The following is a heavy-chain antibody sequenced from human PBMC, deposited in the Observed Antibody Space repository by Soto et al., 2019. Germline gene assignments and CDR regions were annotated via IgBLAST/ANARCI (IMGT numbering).Heavy chain of an antibody. V-gene: IGHV3-23*01. Sequence: GGSLRLSCAASGFTFRDYSMSWVRQAPGKGLEWVSHISGGSKTIYYADSVKGRFTISRDNSRDIMYLQMNSLRAEDTALYYCAKDRRSGTRQFDSWGQGTLVTVSS. CDR3: AKDRRSGTRQFDS. J-gene: IGHJ4*02. D-gene: IGHD1-26*01. CDR1: GFTFRDYS. CDR2: ISGGSKTI.